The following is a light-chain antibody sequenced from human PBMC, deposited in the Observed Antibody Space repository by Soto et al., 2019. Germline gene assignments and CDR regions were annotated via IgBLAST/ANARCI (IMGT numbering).Light chain of an antibody. CDR1: QRVLYSSNTKNY. Sequence: DIVMTKSPDSLAVSLGERATINCKSSQRVLYSSNTKNYLAWYQQKPGQPPKLLIYWASTRESGVPDRFSGSGSGTDFTLTISSLQAEDVAVYYCQQHYSSPLTFGGGTKVEIK. CDR2: WAS. V-gene: IGKV4-1*01. CDR3: QQHYSSPLT. J-gene: IGKJ4*01.